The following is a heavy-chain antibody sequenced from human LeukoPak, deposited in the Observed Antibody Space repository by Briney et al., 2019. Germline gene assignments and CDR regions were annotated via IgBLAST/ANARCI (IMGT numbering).Heavy chain of an antibody. Sequence: SETLSLTCTVSGGSISSSSYYWGWIRQPPGKGLEWIGYIYYSGSTNYNPSLKSRVTISVDTSKNQFSLKLSSVTAADTAVYYCARLQGGYSYGSFDYWGQGTLVTVSS. CDR2: IYYSGST. CDR3: ARLQGGYSYGSFDY. CDR1: GGSISSSSYY. V-gene: IGHV4-61*05. J-gene: IGHJ4*02. D-gene: IGHD5-18*01.